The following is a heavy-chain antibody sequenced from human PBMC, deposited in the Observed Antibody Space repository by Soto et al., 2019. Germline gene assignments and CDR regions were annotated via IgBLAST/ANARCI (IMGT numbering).Heavy chain of an antibody. V-gene: IGHV3-23*01. CDR2: VSGSGEMT. CDR3: ARSGITYNCND. Sequence: EVQLLESGGDLVQPGGSLRLACVASGFTFRGDAMSWVRQAPGKGLEWVSSVSGSGEMTHYADSVKGRFTISRDNSKNMLDLHMESLRVDDTAFYYCARSGITYNCNDWGQGTLVTVSS. CDR1: GFTFRGDA. D-gene: IGHD1-20*01. J-gene: IGHJ4*02.